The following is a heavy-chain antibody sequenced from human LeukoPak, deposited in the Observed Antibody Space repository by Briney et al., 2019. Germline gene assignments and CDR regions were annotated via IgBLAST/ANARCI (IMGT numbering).Heavy chain of an antibody. CDR1: GFTVTNAW. CDR2: IKSKSDGGTT. CDR3: TTQGFVGGSRTFFDY. V-gene: IGHV3-15*01. D-gene: IGHD3-16*01. J-gene: IGHJ4*02. Sequence: GGSLRLSCVASGFTVTNAWMSWVRQAPGKGPERVGRIKSKSDGGTTDYDAPVKGRFIISREDSKNTLYLQMNSLRSEDTAVYYCTTQGFVGGSRTFFDYWGPGTLVTVSS.